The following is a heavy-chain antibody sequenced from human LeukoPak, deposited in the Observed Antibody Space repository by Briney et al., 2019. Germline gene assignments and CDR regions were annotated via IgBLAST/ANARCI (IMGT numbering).Heavy chain of an antibody. CDR3: AREEGGYSSSYGMDV. CDR1: GFTFSSYW. CDR2: IKQDGSEK. D-gene: IGHD5-18*01. J-gene: IGHJ6*02. Sequence: GGSLRLSCAASGFTFSSYWMSWVRQAAGKGLEWVANIKQDGSEKYYVDSVKGRFTISRDNAKNSLYLQMNSLRAEDTAVYYCAREEGGYSSSYGMDVWGQGTTVTVSS. V-gene: IGHV3-7*01.